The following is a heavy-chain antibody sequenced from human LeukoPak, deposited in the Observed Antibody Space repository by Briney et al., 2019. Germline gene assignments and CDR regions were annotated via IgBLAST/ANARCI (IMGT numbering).Heavy chain of an antibody. D-gene: IGHD6-19*01. CDR3: ARDTAVAGRPLRYYYYGMDV. CDR2: IIPIFGTA. J-gene: IGHJ6*02. V-gene: IGHV1-69*13. Sequence: ASVKVSCKASGGTFSSYAISWVRQAPGQGLEWMGGIIPIFGTANYAQKFQGRVTITADESMSTAYMELSSLRSEDTAVYYCARDTAVAGRPLRYYYYGMDVWGQGTTVTVSS. CDR1: GGTFSSYA.